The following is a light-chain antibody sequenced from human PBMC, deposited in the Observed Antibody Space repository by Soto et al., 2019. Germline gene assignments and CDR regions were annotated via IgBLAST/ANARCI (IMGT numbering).Light chain of an antibody. CDR3: QQYGSSIFT. CDR1: QSVSSSY. Sequence: EIVLTQSPGTLSLSPGERATLSCRASQSVSSSYLGWYQQKPGQAPRLLIYGASTRATGIPDRFSGSGSGTDFTLTISRLEPGDFAVYYCQQYGSSIFTFGPGTKVDIK. J-gene: IGKJ3*01. V-gene: IGKV3-20*01. CDR2: GAS.